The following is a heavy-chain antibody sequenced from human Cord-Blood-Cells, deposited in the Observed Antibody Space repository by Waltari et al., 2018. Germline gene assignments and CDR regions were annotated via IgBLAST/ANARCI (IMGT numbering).Heavy chain of an antibody. D-gene: IGHD1-26*01. Sequence: QVQLVQSGAEVTQPGASVQVSCEVSGYTLTEFSMHRVRPAPGKGLEWMGGFDPEDGETIYAQKFQGRVTMTEDTSTDTAYMELSSLRSEDTAVYYCATVESHSGSYGKGYWGQGTLVTVSS. CDR1: GYTLTEFS. J-gene: IGHJ4*02. CDR3: ATVESHSGSYGKGY. V-gene: IGHV1-24*01. CDR2: FDPEDGET.